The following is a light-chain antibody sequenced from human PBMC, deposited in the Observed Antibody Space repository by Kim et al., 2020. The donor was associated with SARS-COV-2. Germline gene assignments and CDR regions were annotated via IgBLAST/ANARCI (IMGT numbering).Light chain of an antibody. CDR2: YDS. J-gene: IGLJ3*02. V-gene: IGLV3-21*04. Sequence: SYELTQPPSVSVAPGQTATIACGGDNLRRQSVYWYQQMPGQAPVVVIEYDSDRPSGIPERISGSKSGNTATLTITSVEAGDEADFYCQVWDADSDHWVFG. CDR1: NLRRQS. CDR3: QVWDADSDHWV.